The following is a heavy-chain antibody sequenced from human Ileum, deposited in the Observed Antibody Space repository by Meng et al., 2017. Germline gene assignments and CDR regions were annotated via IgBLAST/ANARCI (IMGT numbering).Heavy chain of an antibody. CDR3: AAGKGTGEEDY. Sequence: EGQVVESGGGWIQPGGYVRLSCAASGVTVSSNYMSWVRQAPGKGLEWVSVIYSGGNTYYADSVKGRFTISRDNSKNTLYLQMNSLRAEDTAVYYCAAGKGTGEEDYWGQGTLVTVSS. D-gene: IGHD7-27*01. CDR2: IYSGGNT. V-gene: IGHV3-53*01. J-gene: IGHJ4*02. CDR1: GVTVSSNY.